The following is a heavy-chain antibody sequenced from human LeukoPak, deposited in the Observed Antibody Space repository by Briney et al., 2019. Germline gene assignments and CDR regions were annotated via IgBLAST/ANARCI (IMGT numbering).Heavy chain of an antibody. CDR2: IYYSGST. V-gene: IGHV4-31*03. Sequence: SETLSLTCTVSGGSISSGGYYWSWIRQHPGKGLEWIGYIYYSGSTHYNPSLKSRVTISVDTSKNQFSLKLSSVTAADTAVYYCARLGDSYATDYWGQGTLVTVSS. CDR1: GGSISSGGYY. J-gene: IGHJ4*02. CDR3: ARLGDSYATDY. D-gene: IGHD5-18*01.